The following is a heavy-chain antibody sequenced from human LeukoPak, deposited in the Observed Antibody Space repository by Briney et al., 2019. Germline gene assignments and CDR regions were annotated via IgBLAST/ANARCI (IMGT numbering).Heavy chain of an antibody. CDR1: GYTFTGYY. D-gene: IGHD3-3*01. CDR3: ARGRIFGVVISSHYMDV. J-gene: IGHJ6*03. V-gene: IGHV1-2*02. Sequence: GASVKVSCKASGYTFTGYYMHWVRQAPGQGLEWMGWINPNSGGTNYAQKFQGRVTMIRDTSISTAYMELSRLRSDDTAVYYCARGRIFGVVISSHYMDVWGKGTTVTVSS. CDR2: INPNSGGT.